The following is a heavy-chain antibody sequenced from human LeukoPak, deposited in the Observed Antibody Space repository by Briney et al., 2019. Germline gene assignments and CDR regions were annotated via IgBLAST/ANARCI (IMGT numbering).Heavy chain of an antibody. CDR1: GGSISSGGYY. V-gene: IGHV4-31*03. CDR3: ARVGFIAAAGTLDY. D-gene: IGHD6-13*01. Sequence: SETLSLTCTVSGGSISSGGYYWSWIRQHPGKGLEWIGYIYYSGSTYYNPSLKSRVTISVDTSKNQFSLKLSSVTAADTAVYYCARVGFIAAAGTLDYWGQGTLVTVS. CDR2: IYYSGST. J-gene: IGHJ4*02.